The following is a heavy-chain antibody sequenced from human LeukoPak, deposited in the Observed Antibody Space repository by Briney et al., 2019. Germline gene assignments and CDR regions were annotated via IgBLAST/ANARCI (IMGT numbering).Heavy chain of an antibody. CDR2: ISYDGSNK. CDR1: GFTFSSYA. J-gene: IGHJ4*02. Sequence: PGGSLRLSCAASGFTFSSYAMHWVRQAPGKGLEWVAVISYDGSNKYYADSVKGRFTISRDNSKNTLYLQMNSLRAEDTAVYYCARDARYDFWSGYPYWGQGTLVTVSS. CDR3: ARDARYDFWSGYPY. D-gene: IGHD3-3*01. V-gene: IGHV3-30-3*01.